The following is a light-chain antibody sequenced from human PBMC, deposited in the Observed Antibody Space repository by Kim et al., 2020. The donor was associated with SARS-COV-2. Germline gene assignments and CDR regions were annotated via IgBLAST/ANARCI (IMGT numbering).Light chain of an antibody. J-gene: IGLJ2*01. Sequence: VSPGQTVSITCSGDKLEDKYVCWYQQKAGQSPVLLIYQDTKWPSGIPERFSGSNSGNTATLTISGTQAMDEADYYCQTWDSSSVIFGGGTKLTVL. CDR1: KLEDKY. CDR2: QDT. CDR3: QTWDSSSVI. V-gene: IGLV3-1*01.